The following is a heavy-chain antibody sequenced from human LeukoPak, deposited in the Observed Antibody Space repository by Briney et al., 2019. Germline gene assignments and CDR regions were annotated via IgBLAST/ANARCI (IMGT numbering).Heavy chain of an antibody. Sequence: GGSLRLSCAASGFIFINYAMNWVRQAPGKGLEWVADIYNDGGETYYTDSVKGRFTISRGNSKNTLYLQMNSLRAEDTALYYCAKSGGRWSHFDCWGQGTLVTVSS. J-gene: IGHJ4*02. D-gene: IGHD2-15*01. CDR3: AKSGGRWSHFDC. V-gene: IGHV3-23*01. CDR1: GFIFINYA. CDR2: IYNDGGET.